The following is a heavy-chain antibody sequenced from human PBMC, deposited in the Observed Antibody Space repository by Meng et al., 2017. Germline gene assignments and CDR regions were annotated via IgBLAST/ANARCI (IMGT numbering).Heavy chain of an antibody. Sequence: QGHLQQWGAGLLKPSETLSLTCAVYGGSFSGYYWSWIRQPPGKGLEWIGEINHSGSTNYNPSLKSRVTISVDTSKNQFSLKLSSVTAADTAVYYCARGPLVHQYFDYWGQGTLVTVFS. V-gene: IGHV4-34*01. J-gene: IGHJ4*02. CDR3: ARGPLVHQYFDY. CDR1: GGSFSGYY. D-gene: IGHD6-13*01. CDR2: INHSGST.